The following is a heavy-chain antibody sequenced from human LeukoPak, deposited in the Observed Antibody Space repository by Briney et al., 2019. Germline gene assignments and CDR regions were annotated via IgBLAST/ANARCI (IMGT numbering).Heavy chain of an antibody. D-gene: IGHD2-15*01. V-gene: IGHV1-18*01. Sequence: ASVKVSCKASGYTFTSYGISWVRQAPGQGLEWMGWISAYNGNTNYAQKLQGRVTMTTDTSTSTAYMELRSLRSDDTAVYYCARDGGRDIRYCSGGSCCHYWGQGTLVTVSS. CDR3: ARDGGRDIRYCSGGSCCHY. CDR1: GYTFTSYG. CDR2: ISAYNGNT. J-gene: IGHJ4*02.